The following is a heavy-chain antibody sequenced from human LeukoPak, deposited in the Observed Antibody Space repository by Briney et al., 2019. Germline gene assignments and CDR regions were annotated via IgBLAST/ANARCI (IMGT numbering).Heavy chain of an antibody. CDR2: INPDGSEK. V-gene: IGHV3-7*01. CDR3: ARAPRERITIFGPTPNNYYMDV. D-gene: IGHD3-3*01. CDR1: GFTFSSDW. J-gene: IGHJ6*03. Sequence: GGSLRLSCAVSGFTFSSDWMIWVRQAPGKGLEWVANINPDGSEKNYVDSVRGRFTISRDNAKNSLDLQMNSLRVEDTAVYYCARAPRERITIFGPTPNNYYMDVWGKGTTVTVSS.